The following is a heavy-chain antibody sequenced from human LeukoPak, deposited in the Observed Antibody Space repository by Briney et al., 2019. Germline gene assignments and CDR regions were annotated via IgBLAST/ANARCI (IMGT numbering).Heavy chain of an antibody. Sequence: GGSLRLSCTASKFTFSHYGMQWVRQAPGKGLEWVAVISSDGGTKIYADSVKGRFTLSRDNSINTLDLQMNSLRAEDTAVYYCAKGFHWGVYGPNLDYGGREPPVTFS. CDR1: KFTFSHYG. CDR3: AKGFHWGVYGPNLDY. D-gene: IGHD3-16*01. J-gene: IGHJ4*02. V-gene: IGHV3-30*18. CDR2: ISSDGGTK.